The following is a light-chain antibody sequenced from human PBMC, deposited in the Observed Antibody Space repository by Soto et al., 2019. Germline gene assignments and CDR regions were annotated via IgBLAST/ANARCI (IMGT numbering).Light chain of an antibody. Sequence: DIQMTQSPSTLSASVGDTVTITCRASQPIGNWMAWYQQTPGKAPKRLIFRGSTLQSGVPSRFSGSGSGTAFTLTIMSLQPDYFAVYHCQQFKTYPHTFGQGTKWEI. CDR3: QQFKTYPHT. J-gene: IGKJ2*01. CDR2: RGS. V-gene: IGKV1-5*03. CDR1: QPIGNW.